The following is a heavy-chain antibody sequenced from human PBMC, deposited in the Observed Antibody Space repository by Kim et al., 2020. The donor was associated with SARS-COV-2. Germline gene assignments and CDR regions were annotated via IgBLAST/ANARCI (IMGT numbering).Heavy chain of an antibody. CDR2: IYYSGST. CDR1: GGSISSYY. Sequence: SETLSLTCTVSGGSISSYYWSWIRQPPGKGLEWIGYIYYSGSTIYNPYLKSRVTISVDTSKNQFSLKLSSVTAADTAVYYCARRWYYDSSGYYYYYGMDV. D-gene: IGHD3-22*01. CDR3: ARRWYYDSSGYYYYYGMDV. V-gene: IGHV4-59*08. J-gene: IGHJ6*01.